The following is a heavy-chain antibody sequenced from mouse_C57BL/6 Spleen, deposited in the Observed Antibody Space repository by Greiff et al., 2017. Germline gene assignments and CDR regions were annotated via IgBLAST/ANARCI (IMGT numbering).Heavy chain of an antibody. CDR1: GFTFSSYA. CDR2: ISDGGSYT. D-gene: IGHD1-1*01. J-gene: IGHJ1*03. CDR3: ARDSPYCSSLAWYFDV. V-gene: IGHV5-4*01. Sequence: EVKLVESGGGLVKPGGSLKLSCAASGFTFSSYAMSWVRQTPDKRLEWVATISDGGSYTYYPDNVKGRFTISRYNAKNNLYLQMSHLKSEDTAMYYCARDSPYCSSLAWYFDVWGTGTTVTVSS.